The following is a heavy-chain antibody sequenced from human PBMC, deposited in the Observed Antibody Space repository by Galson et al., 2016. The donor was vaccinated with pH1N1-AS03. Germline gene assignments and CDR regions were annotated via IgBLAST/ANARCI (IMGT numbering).Heavy chain of an antibody. D-gene: IGHD3-10*01. V-gene: IGHV1-69*13. Sequence: SVKVSCKASGGTFISYVISWVRQAPGQGLEWMGEIIPIFGTSNYAQRFQGRVTITADESTSTAYMELSSLRSDDTAVYYCARDGGSGSYSMDIWGRGTTVTVSS. CDR1: GGTFISYV. CDR2: IIPIFGTS. J-gene: IGHJ6*02. CDR3: ARDGGSGSYSMDI.